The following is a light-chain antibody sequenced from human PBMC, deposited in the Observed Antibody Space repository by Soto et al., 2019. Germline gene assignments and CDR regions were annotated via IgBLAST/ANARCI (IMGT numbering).Light chain of an antibody. CDR1: QGIRSL. Sequence: DIQMTQSPSSLSASVGDRVTITCRTSQGIRSLLSWYQQKPGQAPKRLIYAASSLQSGVPSRFSGSGSGTEFTLTISSLHPEDFATYYCLQHYNYPYTFGQGNKLEIK. CDR2: AAS. V-gene: IGKV1-17*01. CDR3: LQHYNYPYT. J-gene: IGKJ2*01.